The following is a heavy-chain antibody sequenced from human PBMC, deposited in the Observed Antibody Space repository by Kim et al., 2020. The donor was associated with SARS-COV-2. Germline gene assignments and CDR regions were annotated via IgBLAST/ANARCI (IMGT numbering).Heavy chain of an antibody. CDR1: GYTFTSYY. J-gene: IGHJ6*02. Sequence: ASVKVSCKASGYTFTSYYMHWVRQAPGQGLEWMGIINPSGGSTSYAQKFQGRVTMTRDTSTSTVYMELSSLRSEDTAVYYCARFGYCSGGSCLGGMDVWGQGTTVTVSS. V-gene: IGHV1-46*01. CDR2: INPSGGST. CDR3: ARFGYCSGGSCLGGMDV. D-gene: IGHD2-15*01.